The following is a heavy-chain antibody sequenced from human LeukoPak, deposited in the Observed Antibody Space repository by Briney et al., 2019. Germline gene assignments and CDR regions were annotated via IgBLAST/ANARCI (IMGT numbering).Heavy chain of an antibody. Sequence: GGSLRLSCAASGFTFSSYGMHWVRQAPGKGLEWVAVIWYDGSNKYYADSVKGRFTISRDNSKNTLYLQMNSLRAEDTAVYYCARDHPPYDSSGYLGGYWGQGTLVTVSS. D-gene: IGHD3-22*01. CDR1: GFTFSSYG. CDR2: IWYDGSNK. V-gene: IGHV3-33*01. CDR3: ARDHPPYDSSGYLGGY. J-gene: IGHJ4*02.